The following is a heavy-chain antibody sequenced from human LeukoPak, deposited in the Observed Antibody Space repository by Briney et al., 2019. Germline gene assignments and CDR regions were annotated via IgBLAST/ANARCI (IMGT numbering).Heavy chain of an antibody. Sequence: GGSLRLSCATSGFTFSDYYMSWIRQAPGKGLEWVSYISSSGSTIYYADSVKGRFTISRDNAKNSLYLQMNSLRAEDTAVYYCARDGYYDSSGYYYAGPFGDYWGQGTLVTVSS. D-gene: IGHD3-22*01. CDR2: ISSSGSTI. V-gene: IGHV3-11*04. CDR3: ARDGYYDSSGYYYAGPFGDY. J-gene: IGHJ4*02. CDR1: GFTFSDYY.